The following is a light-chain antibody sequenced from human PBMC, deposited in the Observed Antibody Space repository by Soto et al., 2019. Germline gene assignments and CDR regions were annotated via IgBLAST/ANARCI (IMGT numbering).Light chain of an antibody. CDR2: GAS. CDR1: QISSRD. CDR3: QQYGSSP. Sequence: EIVLTQSPGTLSLSPGERATLSCRASQISSRDLAWYQQKPGQAPRLLIYGASSRVAGIPDRFSGSGSGTDFTLNISRLEPEAFAVYYCQQYGSSPFGGGTKVEIK. V-gene: IGKV3-20*01. J-gene: IGKJ4*01.